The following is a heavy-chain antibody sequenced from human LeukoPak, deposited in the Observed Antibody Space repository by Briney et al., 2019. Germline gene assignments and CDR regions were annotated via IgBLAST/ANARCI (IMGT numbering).Heavy chain of an antibody. CDR2: IYYSGST. CDR3: ARDHGSGSYGMDV. Sequence: PLQTLSLTCTVSGGSISSGDYYWSWIRQPPGKGLEWIGYIYYSGSTYYNPSLKSRVTISVDTSKNQFSLKLSSVTAADTAVYYCARDHGSGSYGMDVWGQGTTVTVSS. CDR1: GGSISSGDYY. D-gene: IGHD3-10*01. J-gene: IGHJ6*02. V-gene: IGHV4-30-4*01.